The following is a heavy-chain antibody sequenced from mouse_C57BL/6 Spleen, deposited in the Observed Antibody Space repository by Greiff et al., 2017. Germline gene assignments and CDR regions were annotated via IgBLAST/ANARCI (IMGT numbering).Heavy chain of an antibody. J-gene: IGHJ2*01. D-gene: IGHD2-1*01. CDR1: GFTFSSYA. CDR3: TRGGNYYFDY. Sequence: EVKVVESGEGLVKPGGSLKLSCAASGFTFSSYAMSWVRQTPEKRLEWVAYISSGGDYIYYADTVKGRFTISRDNARNTLYLQMSSLKSEETAMYYCTRGGNYYFDYWGQGTTLTVSS. CDR2: ISSGGDYI. V-gene: IGHV5-9-1*02.